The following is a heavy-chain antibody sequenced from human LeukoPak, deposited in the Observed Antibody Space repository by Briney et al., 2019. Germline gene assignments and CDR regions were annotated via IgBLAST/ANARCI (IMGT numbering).Heavy chain of an antibody. CDR1: GFTFSSYA. V-gene: IGHV3-23*01. CDR2: ISGSGGST. Sequence: GGSLRLSCAASGFTFSSYAMSWVRQAPGKGLEWVSAISGSGGSTYYADSVKGRFTISRDNSKNTLYLQMNSLRAEDTAVYYCAKDWSYYYDSSVVFDYWGQGTLVTVSS. J-gene: IGHJ4*02. D-gene: IGHD3-22*01. CDR3: AKDWSYYYDSSVVFDY.